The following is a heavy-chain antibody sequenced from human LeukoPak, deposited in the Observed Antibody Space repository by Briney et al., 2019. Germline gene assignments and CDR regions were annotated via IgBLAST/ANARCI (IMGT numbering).Heavy chain of an antibody. D-gene: IGHD3-9*01. J-gene: IGHJ5*02. CDR3: ARDPPYYDILTGYYNDDWFDP. CDR2: IIPIFGTA. Sequence: SVKVSCKASGGSFSSYAINWVRQAPGQGLEWMGGIIPIFGTANYAQKFQGRVTITADESTSTAYMELSSLRSEDTAVYYCARDPPYYDILTGYYNDDWFDPWGQGTLVTVSS. V-gene: IGHV1-69*01. CDR1: GGSFSSYA.